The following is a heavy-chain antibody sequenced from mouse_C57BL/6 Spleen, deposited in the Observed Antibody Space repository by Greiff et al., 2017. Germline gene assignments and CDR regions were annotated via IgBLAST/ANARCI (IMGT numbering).Heavy chain of an antibody. J-gene: IGHJ2*01. D-gene: IGHD3-1*01. V-gene: IGHV1-15*01. CDR1: GYTFTDYE. CDR3: TRGLDP. CDR2: IDPETGGT. Sequence: VQLVESGAELVRPGASVTLSCKASGYTFTDYEMHWVKQTPVHGLEWIGAIDPETGGTAYNQKFKGKAILTADKSSSTAYMELRSLTSEDSAVYYCTRGLDPWGQGTTLTVSS.